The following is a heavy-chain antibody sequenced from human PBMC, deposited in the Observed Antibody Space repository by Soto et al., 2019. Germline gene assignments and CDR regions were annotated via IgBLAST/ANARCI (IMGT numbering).Heavy chain of an antibody. CDR3: ARAHPPWELPTRGMDV. V-gene: IGHV3-30-3*01. Sequence: GGSLRLSCAASGFTFSSYAMHWVRQAPGKGLEWVAVISYDGSNKYYADSVKGRFTISRDNSKNTLYLQMNSLRAEDTAVYYCARAHPPWELPTRGMDVWGQGTTVTVSS. J-gene: IGHJ6*02. D-gene: IGHD1-26*01. CDR1: GFTFSSYA. CDR2: ISYDGSNK.